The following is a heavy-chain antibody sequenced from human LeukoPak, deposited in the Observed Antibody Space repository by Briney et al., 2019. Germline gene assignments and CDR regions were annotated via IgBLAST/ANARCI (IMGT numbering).Heavy chain of an antibody. J-gene: IGHJ4*02. CDR2: IIPILGIA. V-gene: IGHV1-69*04. D-gene: IGHD5-18*01. CDR1: GGTFSSYT. CDR3: ARDRRERGYSYGSDY. Sequence: SVKVSFKASGGTFSSYTISWVRQAPGQGLEWMGRIIPILGIANYAQKFQGRVTITADKSTSTAYMELSSLRSEDTAVYYCARDRRERGYSYGSDYWGQGTLVTVSS.